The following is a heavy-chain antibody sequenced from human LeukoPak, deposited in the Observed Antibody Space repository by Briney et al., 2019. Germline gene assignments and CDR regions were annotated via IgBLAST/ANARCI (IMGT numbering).Heavy chain of an antibody. D-gene: IGHD3-10*01. CDR1: GGSISSYY. Sequence: SETLSLTCTVSGGSISSYYWSWIRQPPGKGLEWIGYIYYSGSTNYNPSLKSRVTISVDTSKNQFSLKLSSVTAADTAVYYCARDAPSYGLGSYIFGYWGQGTLVTVSS. CDR3: ARDAPSYGLGSYIFGY. CDR2: IYYSGST. J-gene: IGHJ4*02. V-gene: IGHV4-59*01.